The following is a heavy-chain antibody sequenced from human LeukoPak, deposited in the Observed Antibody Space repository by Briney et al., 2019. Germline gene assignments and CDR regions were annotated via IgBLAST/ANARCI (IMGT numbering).Heavy chain of an antibody. J-gene: IGHJ3*02. CDR2: INPNSGGT. V-gene: IGHV1-2*02. Sequence: ASVKVSCKASGCTFTGYYMHWVRQAPGQGLEWMGWINPNSGGTNYAQKFQGRVTMTRDTSISTAYMELSRLRSDDTAVYYCARELTSGSDAFDIWGQGTMVTVSS. D-gene: IGHD3-10*01. CDR1: GCTFTGYY. CDR3: ARELTSGSDAFDI.